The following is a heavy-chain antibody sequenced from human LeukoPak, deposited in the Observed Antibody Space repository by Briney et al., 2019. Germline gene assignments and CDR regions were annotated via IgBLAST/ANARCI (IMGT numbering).Heavy chain of an antibody. V-gene: IGHV3-33*08. Sequence: GGSLRLSCAASGFTSSSYGLQWVRQAPGKGLEWVAVIWYDGTNKYYADSVKGRFTISRDNSKNTLDLQMNSLRVEDTAVYYCVREGPLYSSTWYGDYWGQGTLVTVSS. J-gene: IGHJ4*02. CDR3: VREGPLYSSTWYGDY. CDR1: GFTSSSYG. D-gene: IGHD6-13*01. CDR2: IWYDGTNK.